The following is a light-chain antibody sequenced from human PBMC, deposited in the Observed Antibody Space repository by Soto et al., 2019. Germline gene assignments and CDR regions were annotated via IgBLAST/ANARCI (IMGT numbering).Light chain of an antibody. CDR3: QQYNNCSQT. Sequence: EIVMTQSPATLSVSPGERATLSCRASHSVSSNLAWYQQKPGQAPRLLIYDASTRATSIPARFSGSGSGTKFTLTTISLQAEDFAVYYCQQYNNCSQTFGQGTKVDIK. CDR2: DAS. CDR1: HSVSSN. J-gene: IGKJ1*01. V-gene: IGKV3-15*01.